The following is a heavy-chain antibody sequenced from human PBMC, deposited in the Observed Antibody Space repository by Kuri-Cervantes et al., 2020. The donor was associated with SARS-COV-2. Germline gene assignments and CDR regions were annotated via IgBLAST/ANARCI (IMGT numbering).Heavy chain of an antibody. CDR2: ISSSSSTI. CDR3: ARGVRYYDSSGYYYSNSDDAFDI. Sequence: LSLSCAASGFTFSSYSMNWVRQAPGKGLEWVSYISSSSSTIYYADSVKGRFTISRDNAKNSLYLQMNSLRAEDTAVYYCARGVRYYDSSGYYYSNSDDAFDIWGQGSMVTVSS. J-gene: IGHJ3*02. V-gene: IGHV3-48*04. D-gene: IGHD3-22*01. CDR1: GFTFSSYS.